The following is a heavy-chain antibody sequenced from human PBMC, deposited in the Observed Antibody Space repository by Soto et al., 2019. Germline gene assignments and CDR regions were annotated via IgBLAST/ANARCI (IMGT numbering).Heavy chain of an antibody. CDR2: ISAYNGNT. CDR3: ARDLAVGLVDY. V-gene: IGHV1-18*01. J-gene: IGHJ4*02. CDR1: GYTFTSYG. Sequence: QVQLVQSGAEVKKPGASVKVSCKASGYTFTSYGISWVRQAPGQGLEWMGWISAYNGNTKSAQKLQGRVTMTTYTSTSTAYMELRSLIADDTAVYYCARDLAVGLVDYWGQGTLVTVSS. D-gene: IGHD6-19*01.